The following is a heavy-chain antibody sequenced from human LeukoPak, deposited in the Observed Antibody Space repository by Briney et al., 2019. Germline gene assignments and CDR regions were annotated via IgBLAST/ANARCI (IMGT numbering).Heavy chain of an antibody. CDR3: TTDYYDSRGYSSVY. V-gene: IGHV3-15*01. CDR1: GFTFGNAW. D-gene: IGHD3-22*01. J-gene: IGHJ4*02. CDR2: IKRKTEGVTT. Sequence: GGSLRLSCAVSGFTFGNAWMSWVRQAPGKGLDWVGRIKRKTEGVTTDYAAPVKGRFTISRDDSTNTLYLQMNSLKTEDTAVYYCTTDYYDSRGYSSVYWGQGTLVTVSS.